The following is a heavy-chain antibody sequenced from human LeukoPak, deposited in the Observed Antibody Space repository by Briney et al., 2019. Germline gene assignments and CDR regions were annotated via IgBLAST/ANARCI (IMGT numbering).Heavy chain of an antibody. Sequence: SGTLSLTCAVSGGSISSSNWWSWVRQPPGKGLEWIGEIYHSGSTNYNPSLKSRVTISVDKSKNQFSLKLSSVTAADTAVYYCARARGSLGWELQSHAFDIWGQGTMVTVSS. J-gene: IGHJ3*02. D-gene: IGHD2-15*01. CDR1: GGSISSSNW. V-gene: IGHV4-4*02. CDR2: IYHSGST. CDR3: ARARGSLGWELQSHAFDI.